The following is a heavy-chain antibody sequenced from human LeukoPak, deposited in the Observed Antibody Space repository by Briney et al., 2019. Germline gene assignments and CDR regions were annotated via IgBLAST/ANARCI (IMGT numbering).Heavy chain of an antibody. V-gene: IGHV4-39*01. CDR2: SYYSGST. D-gene: IGHD2-15*01. J-gene: IGHJ6*02. CDR3: ARLPAHCSGGSCYYYGMDV. CDR1: GGSISSSSYY. Sequence: SETLSLTRTVSGGSISSSSYYWGWIRQPPGQGLEWIGSSYYSGSTYYNPSLKSRVTISVDTSKNQFSLTLSSVTAADTAVYYCARLPAHCSGGSCYYYGMDVWGQGTTVTVSS.